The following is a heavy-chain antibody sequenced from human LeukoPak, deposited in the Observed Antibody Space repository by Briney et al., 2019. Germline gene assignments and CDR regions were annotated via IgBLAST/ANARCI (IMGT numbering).Heavy chain of an antibody. J-gene: IGHJ4*02. V-gene: IGHV4-59*01. Sequence: SETLSLTCTVSGGSISSYYWSWIRQPPGKGLEWIGYIYYSGSTNYNPSLKSRVTISVDTSKNQFSLKLSSVTATDTAVYYCARAPGIAAAGYFDYWGQGTLVTVSS. D-gene: IGHD6-13*01. CDR3: ARAPGIAAAGYFDY. CDR1: GGSISSYY. CDR2: IYYSGST.